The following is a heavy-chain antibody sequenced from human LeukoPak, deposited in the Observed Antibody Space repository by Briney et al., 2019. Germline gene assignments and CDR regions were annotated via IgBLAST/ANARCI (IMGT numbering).Heavy chain of an antibody. CDR1: GFTFSSYW. V-gene: IGHV3-7*01. CDR2: IKQDGSEK. D-gene: IGHD2-2*01. CDR3: ARQGLVVVPAAPYYMDV. Sequence: SGGSLRLSCAASGFTFSSYWMSWVRQAPGKGLEWVANIKQDGSEKYYVDSVKGRFTISRDNAKNSLYLQMNSLRAEDTAVYYCARQGLVVVPAAPYYMDVWGKGTTVTVSS. J-gene: IGHJ6*03.